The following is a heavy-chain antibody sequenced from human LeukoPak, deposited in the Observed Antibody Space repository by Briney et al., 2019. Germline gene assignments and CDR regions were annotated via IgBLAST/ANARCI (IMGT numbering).Heavy chain of an antibody. Sequence: SETLSLTCTVSGGSISSYYWSWIRQPPGKGLEWIGYIYTSGSTNYNPSLKSRVTISVDTSKNQFSLKLSSVTAADTAVYYCARHLFNGDWTLLFDYSGQGTLVTVSS. V-gene: IGHV4-4*09. CDR2: IYTSGST. CDR1: GGSISSYY. D-gene: IGHD4-17*01. J-gene: IGHJ4*02. CDR3: ARHLFNGDWTLLFDY.